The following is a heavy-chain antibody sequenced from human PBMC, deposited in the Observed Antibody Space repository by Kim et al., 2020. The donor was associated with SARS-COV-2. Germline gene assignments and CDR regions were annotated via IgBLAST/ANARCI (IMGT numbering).Heavy chain of an antibody. D-gene: IGHD3-10*01. Sequence: GGSLRLSCAASGFTFSNYWMSWVRQAPGKGLEWVANIKQDGGEKKYVDSVKGRFNISRDNAKNSLYLQMNTLRAGDTAVYYCARGPYFSGSGSQVDYWG. V-gene: IGHV3-7*01. J-gene: IGHJ4*01. CDR3: ARGPYFSGSGSQVDY. CDR2: IKQDGGEK. CDR1: GFTFSNYW.